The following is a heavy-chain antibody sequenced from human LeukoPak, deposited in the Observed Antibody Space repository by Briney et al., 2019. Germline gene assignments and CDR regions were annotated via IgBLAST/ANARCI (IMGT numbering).Heavy chain of an antibody. D-gene: IGHD3-10*01. CDR1: GGSISSYY. CDR2: IYYSGST. J-gene: IGHJ4*02. V-gene: IGHV4-39*01. Sequence: SETLSLTCTVSGGSISSYYWGWIRQPPGKGLEWIGSIYYSGSTYYNPSLKSRVTISVDTSKNQFSLKLSSVTAADTAVYYCARRSRRSARDYWGQGTLVTVSS. CDR3: ARRSRRSARDY.